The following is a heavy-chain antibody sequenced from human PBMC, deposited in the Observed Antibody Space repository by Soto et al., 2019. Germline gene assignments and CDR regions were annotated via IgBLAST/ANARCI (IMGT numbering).Heavy chain of an antibody. J-gene: IGHJ4*02. CDR3: ASVRDSRLLGPIDS. D-gene: IGHD3-10*01. V-gene: IGHV3-21*02. CDR1: GFTISTYS. Sequence: EVQLVESEGGLVKPGGSLRLSCGVSGFTISTYSMNWVRQAPGKGLEWVSCISSSSSITHYADSVKGRFTISRDNANNSLFLQMNSLRAEDTAVYYCASVRDSRLLGPIDSWGQGTLVTVSA. CDR2: ISSSSSIT.